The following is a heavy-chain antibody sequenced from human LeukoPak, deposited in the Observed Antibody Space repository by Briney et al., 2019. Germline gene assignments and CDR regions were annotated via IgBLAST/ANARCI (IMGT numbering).Heavy chain of an antibody. CDR1: GFTFSNYN. Sequence: HPGGSLRLSCAASGFTFSNYNMKWIRQAPGKGLEWVAYISSSSSTIYYADSVKGRFTISRDNAKNSLYLQMNSLRAEDTAVYYCAIPNDYWGQGTLVTVSS. V-gene: IGHV3-48*01. CDR2: ISSSSSTI. CDR3: AIPNDY. J-gene: IGHJ4*02.